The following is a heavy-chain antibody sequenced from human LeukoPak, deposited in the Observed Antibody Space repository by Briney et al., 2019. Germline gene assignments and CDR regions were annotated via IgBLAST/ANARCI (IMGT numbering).Heavy chain of an antibody. CDR3: ARHASGYYDFWSGYLRGLYYFDY. CDR1: GYSFTSYW. CDR2: IYPGDSDT. J-gene: IGHJ4*02. D-gene: IGHD3-3*01. Sequence: GESLKISCKGSGYSFTSYWIGWVRQMPGKGLEWMGIIYPGDSDTRYSPSFQGQVTISADKSISTAYLQWSSLKASDTAMYYCARHASGYYDFWSGYLRGLYYFDYWGQGTLVTVSS. V-gene: IGHV5-51*01.